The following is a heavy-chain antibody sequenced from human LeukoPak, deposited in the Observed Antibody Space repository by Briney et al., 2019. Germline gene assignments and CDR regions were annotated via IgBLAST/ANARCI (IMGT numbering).Heavy chain of an antibody. V-gene: IGHV1-2*02. D-gene: IGHD6-19*01. Sequence: ASVKVSCKASGYTFTGYYMHWVRQAPGQGLEWMGWINPNSGGTNYAQKFQGRVTMTRGTSISTAYMELSRLRSDDTAVYYCASAVAGTSVDFQHCGQGTLVTVSS. CDR3: ASAVAGTSVDFQH. CDR2: INPNSGGT. J-gene: IGHJ1*01. CDR1: GYTFTGYY.